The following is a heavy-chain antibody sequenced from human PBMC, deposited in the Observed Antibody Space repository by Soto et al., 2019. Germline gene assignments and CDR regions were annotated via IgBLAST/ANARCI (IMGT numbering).Heavy chain of an antibody. CDR1: GFTFSSYG. D-gene: IGHD3-3*01. V-gene: IGHV3-33*01. J-gene: IGHJ4*02. CDR2: IWYDGSNK. CDR3: ARVASASPRHHDFWSGYSSHFDY. Sequence: ESGGGVVQPGRSLRLSCAASGFTFSSYGMHWVRQAPGKGLEWVAVIWYDGSNKYYADSVKGRFTISRDNSKNTLYLQMNSLRAEDTAVYYCARVASASPRHHDFWSGYSSHFDYWGQGTLVTVSS.